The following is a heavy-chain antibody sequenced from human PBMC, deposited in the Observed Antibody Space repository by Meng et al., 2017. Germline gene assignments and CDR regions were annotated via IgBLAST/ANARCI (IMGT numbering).Heavy chain of an antibody. Sequence: VLLVQCGAEVKNAGASVNVSCKASGYTFTSDGICWVRQAPGQGVEWMGWISAYNGNTNYAQKLQGRVTMTTDTSTSTAYMELRSLRSDDTAVYYCARAGIAVAGPDYWGQGTLVTVSS. J-gene: IGHJ4*02. CDR3: ARAGIAVAGPDY. V-gene: IGHV1-18*01. CDR1: GYTFTSDG. D-gene: IGHD6-19*01. CDR2: ISAYNGNT.